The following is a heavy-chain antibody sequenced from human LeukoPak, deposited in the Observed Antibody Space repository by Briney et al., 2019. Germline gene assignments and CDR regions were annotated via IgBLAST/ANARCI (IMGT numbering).Heavy chain of an antibody. CDR1: GYTFTSYY. CDR3: ARSNRERILTGYYRRYFDY. D-gene: IGHD3-9*01. CDR2: INPSGGST. V-gene: IGHV1-46*01. Sequence: ASVKVSCKASGYTFTSYYMHWVRQAPGQGLEWMGIINPSGGSTSYAQKFQGRVTMTRDTSTSTVYMELSSLRSEDTAVYYRARSNRERILTGYYRRYFDYWGQGTLVTVSS. J-gene: IGHJ4*02.